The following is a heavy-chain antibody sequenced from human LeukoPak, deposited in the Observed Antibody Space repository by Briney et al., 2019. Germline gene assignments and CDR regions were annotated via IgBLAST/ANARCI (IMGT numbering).Heavy chain of an antibody. Sequence: SETLSLTCTVSGGSISSSSYYWGWIRQPPGKGLEWNGRIYYSGSTYYNPSLKSRVTISVDTPKNQFSLKLSSVTPADTAVFYCARRAFGRYFDWLSDNWFDPWGQGTLVTVSS. D-gene: IGHD3-9*01. V-gene: IGHV4-39*01. CDR2: IYYSGST. CDR1: GGSISSSSYY. J-gene: IGHJ5*02. CDR3: ARRAFGRYFDWLSDNWFDP.